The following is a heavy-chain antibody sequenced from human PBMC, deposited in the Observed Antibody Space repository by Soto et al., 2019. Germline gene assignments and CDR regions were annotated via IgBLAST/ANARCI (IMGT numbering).Heavy chain of an antibody. J-gene: IGHJ6*03. Sequence: QVHLEQWGAGLLNPSETLSLTCAVYGGSLSGYFWSWVRQSPGKGLEWIGEINHSGTANYNPSLNPRVTISADASTHQFSLRLTSVTAADSATYYCASYHFLDLWTGSRHYMDVWSRGTPVTVSS. D-gene: IGHD3-9*01. V-gene: IGHV4-34*01. CDR2: INHSGTA. CDR3: ASYHFLDLWTGSRHYMDV. CDR1: GGSLSGYF.